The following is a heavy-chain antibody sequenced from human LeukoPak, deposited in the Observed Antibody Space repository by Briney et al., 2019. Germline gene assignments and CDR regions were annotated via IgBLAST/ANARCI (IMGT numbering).Heavy chain of an antibody. J-gene: IGHJ5*02. V-gene: IGHV1-46*01. D-gene: IGHD2-21*02. Sequence: ASVTVSCKASGYTLTTYYLHWVRQAPGQGLEWMGIIRPSGGTTIYAQKFKGRVTVTRDTSTSTVSLELNSLRSEDTAVYYCARARFGGDQIDHWGQGTLVAVSS. CDR3: ARARFGGDQIDH. CDR1: GYTLTTYY. CDR2: IRPSGGTT.